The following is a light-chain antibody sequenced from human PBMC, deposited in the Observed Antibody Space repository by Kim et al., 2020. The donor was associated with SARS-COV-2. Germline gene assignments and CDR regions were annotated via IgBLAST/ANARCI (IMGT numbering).Light chain of an antibody. CDR2: KAS. Sequence: DIQMTQSPSILSASVGDSVTITCRASQSISRYLAWYKHKPGKAPNLLIYKASTLQTGVPSRFSGSGSGTEFTLTISSLQPDDFATYYCQQYNNYPYTFGQGTKLEI. CDR1: QSISRY. V-gene: IGKV1-5*03. CDR3: QQYNNYPYT. J-gene: IGKJ2*01.